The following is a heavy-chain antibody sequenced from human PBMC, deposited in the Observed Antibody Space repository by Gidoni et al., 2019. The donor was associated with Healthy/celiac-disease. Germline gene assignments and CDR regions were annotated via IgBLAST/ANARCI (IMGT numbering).Heavy chain of an antibody. Sequence: QVQLVQSGAEVKKPGASVKVSCKASGYTFTGYYMHWVRQASGQGLEWMGWINPNSGGTNYAQKCQGRVTMTRDTSISTAYMELSRLRSDDTAVYYCARAGQQWLVDYWGQGTLVTVSS. V-gene: IGHV1-2*02. CDR3: ARAGQQWLVDY. D-gene: IGHD6-19*01. J-gene: IGHJ4*02. CDR2: INPNSGGT. CDR1: GYTFTGYY.